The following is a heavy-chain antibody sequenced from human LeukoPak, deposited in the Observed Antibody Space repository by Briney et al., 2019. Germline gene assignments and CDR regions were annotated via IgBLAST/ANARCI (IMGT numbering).Heavy chain of an antibody. J-gene: IGHJ6*03. CDR1: GYSISSGYY. CDR3: ARWSGSVTARNYYYYMDV. Sequence: SEALSLTCTVSGYSISSGYYWGWIRQPPGKGLEWIGYIYHSGSTYYNPSLKSRVTISVDRSKNQFSLKLSSVTAADTAVYYCARWSGSVTARNYYYYMDVWGEGTTVTVSS. V-gene: IGHV4-38-2*02. CDR2: IYHSGST. D-gene: IGHD6-6*01.